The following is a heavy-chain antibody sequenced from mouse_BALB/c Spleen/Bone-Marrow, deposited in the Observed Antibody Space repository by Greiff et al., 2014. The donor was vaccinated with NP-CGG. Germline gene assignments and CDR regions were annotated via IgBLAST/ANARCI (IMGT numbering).Heavy chain of an antibody. CDR2: INPGSGGI. V-gene: IGHV1-54*01. CDR3: ARELGRGFAY. CDR1: GYAFTNYW. D-gene: IGHD4-1*01. J-gene: IGHJ3*01. Sequence: QVQLQQSGVELVRPGTSVKVSCKASGYAFTNYWIEWVKQGPGQGLEWIGVINPGSGGINYNEKFKGKATLTADKSSNTAYMQLSSLTSDDSAVYFCARELGRGFAYWGQGTLVTVSA.